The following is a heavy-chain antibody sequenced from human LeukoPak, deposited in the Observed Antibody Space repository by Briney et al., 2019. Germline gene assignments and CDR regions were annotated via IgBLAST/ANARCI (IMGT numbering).Heavy chain of an antibody. V-gene: IGHV3-23*01. J-gene: IGHJ4*02. CDR1: GFTFSSYG. CDR2: ISGSGGST. Sequence: GGSLRLSCAASGFTFSSYGMSWVRQAPGKGLEWVSAISGSGGSTYYADSVKGRFTISRDNSKNTLYLQMNSLRAEDTAVYYCAKVYSSSFGGRDSDYWGQGTLVAVSS. D-gene: IGHD6-6*01. CDR3: AKVYSSSFGGRDSDY.